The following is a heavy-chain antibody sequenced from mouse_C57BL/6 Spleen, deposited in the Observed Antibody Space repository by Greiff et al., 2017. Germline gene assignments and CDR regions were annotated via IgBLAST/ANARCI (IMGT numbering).Heavy chain of an antibody. CDR1: GYTFTSYW. Sequence: QVQLQQSGAELAKPGASVKLSCKASGYTFTSYWMLWVKQRPGQGLEWIGYINPSSGYTKYNQKFKDKATLTADKSSSTAYMQLSSLTYEDSAVYYCARSRGITPGYFDYWGQGTTLTVSS. CDR2: INPSSGYT. D-gene: IGHD1-1*01. V-gene: IGHV1-7*01. J-gene: IGHJ2*01. CDR3: ARSRGITPGYFDY.